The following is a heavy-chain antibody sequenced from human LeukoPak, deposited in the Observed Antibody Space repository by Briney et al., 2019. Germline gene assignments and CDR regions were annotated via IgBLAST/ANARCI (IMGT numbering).Heavy chain of an antibody. CDR2: INPNSGGT. Sequence: ASVKVSCKASGYIFTDYYMHWVRQAPGQGLEWMGRINPNSGGTNYAQKFQGRVTMTRDTSISTAYMELSRLRSDDTAVYYCARGPEQWLPPFDYWGQGTLVTVSS. J-gene: IGHJ4*02. CDR3: ARGPEQWLPPFDY. CDR1: GYIFTDYY. V-gene: IGHV1-2*06. D-gene: IGHD6-19*01.